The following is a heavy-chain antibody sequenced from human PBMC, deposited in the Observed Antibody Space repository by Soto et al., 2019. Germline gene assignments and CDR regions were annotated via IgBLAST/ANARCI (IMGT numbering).Heavy chain of an antibody. D-gene: IGHD5-18*01. J-gene: IGHJ5*02. Sequence: PSETLSLTCTVSGGSISSGGYYWSWIRQHPGKGLEWIGYIYYSGSTYYNPSLKSRVTISVDTSKNQFSLKLSSVTAADTAVYYCARGRYSYGHNWFDPWGQGTLVTVSS. V-gene: IGHV4-31*03. CDR1: GGSISSGGYY. CDR3: ARGRYSYGHNWFDP. CDR2: IYYSGST.